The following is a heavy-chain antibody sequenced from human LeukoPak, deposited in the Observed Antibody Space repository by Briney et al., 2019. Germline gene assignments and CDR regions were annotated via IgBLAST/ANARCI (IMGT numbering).Heavy chain of an antibody. D-gene: IGHD3-10*01. CDR2: ISYDGSNK. Sequence: GGSLRLSCAASGFTFSSYAMHWVRQAPGKGLEWVAVISYDGSNKYYADSVKGRFTISRDNSKNTLYLQMNSLRAEDTAVYYCAKAFYYYGSGSYDYWGQGTLVTVSS. V-gene: IGHV3-30-3*01. J-gene: IGHJ4*02. CDR1: GFTFSSYA. CDR3: AKAFYYYGSGSYDY.